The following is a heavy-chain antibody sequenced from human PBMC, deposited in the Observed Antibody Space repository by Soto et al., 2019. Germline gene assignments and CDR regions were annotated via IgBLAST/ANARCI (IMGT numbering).Heavy chain of an antibody. CDR2: IYYSGST. CDR1: GGSISSYY. V-gene: IGHV4-59*01. Sequence: SETLSLTCTVSGGSISSYYWSWIRQPPGKGLEWIGYIYYSGSTNYNPSLKSRVTISVDTSKNQFSLKLSSVTAADTAVYYCARDSETYFDYWGQGTLVTVSS. CDR3: ARDSETYFDY. J-gene: IGHJ4*02.